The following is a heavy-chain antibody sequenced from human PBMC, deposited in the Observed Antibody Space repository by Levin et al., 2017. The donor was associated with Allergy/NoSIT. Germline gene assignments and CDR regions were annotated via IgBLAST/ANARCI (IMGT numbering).Heavy chain of an antibody. CDR2: ISWNSGSI. D-gene: IGHD6-13*01. Sequence: SCAASGFTFDDYAMHWVRQAPGKGLEWVSGISWNSGSIGYADSVKGRFTISRDNAKNSLYLQMNSLRAEDTALYYCAKDMFGIAAANLFDYWGHGTLVTVSS. V-gene: IGHV3-9*01. CDR1: GFTFDDYA. J-gene: IGHJ4*01. CDR3: AKDMFGIAAANLFDY.